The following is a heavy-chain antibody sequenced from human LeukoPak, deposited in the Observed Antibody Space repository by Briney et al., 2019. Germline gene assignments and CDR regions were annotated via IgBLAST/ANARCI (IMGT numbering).Heavy chain of an antibody. CDR2: IDYSGST. J-gene: IGHJ6*02. V-gene: IGHV4-30-2*01. CDR1: GGSIISGGYS. CDR3: ARVGSYSSDWYGRSPHYYYYGMDV. Sequence: SQTLSLTCAVSGGSIISGGYSWSWIRQPPGKGLEWIGEIDYSGSTNYNPSLKSRVTISVDTTKNQFSLKLSSVTAADTAVYYCARVGSYSSDWYGRSPHYYYYGMDVWGQGTTVTVYS. D-gene: IGHD6-19*01.